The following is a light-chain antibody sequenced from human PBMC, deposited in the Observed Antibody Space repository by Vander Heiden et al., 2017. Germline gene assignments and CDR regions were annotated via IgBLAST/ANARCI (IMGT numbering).Light chain of an antibody. V-gene: IGKV1-39*01. CDR1: QSISSY. Sequence: DIQITQSPSSLSASVGSRVAITCRASQSISSYLNWYQQKPGKAPKLLIYAASSLQRGVPSRFSGSGSGTDFTLTISSLQPEDFATYDCQQSDSTPLTFGGGTKVEIK. CDR2: AAS. J-gene: IGKJ4*01. CDR3: QQSDSTPLT.